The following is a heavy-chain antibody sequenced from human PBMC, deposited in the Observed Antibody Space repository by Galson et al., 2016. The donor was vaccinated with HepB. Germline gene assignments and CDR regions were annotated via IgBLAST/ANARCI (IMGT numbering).Heavy chain of an antibody. Sequence: SLRLSCAASRFTFSSYSMNWVRQAPGKGLEWVSYIAGSSSTIYYADSVKGRFTIPRDNAKNSLYLQMNSLRDEDSTIYYCARVWSWYFDLWGRGTLVTVSS. CDR2: IAGSSSTI. J-gene: IGHJ2*01. V-gene: IGHV3-48*02. D-gene: IGHD3-3*01. CDR3: ARVWSWYFDL. CDR1: RFTFSSYS.